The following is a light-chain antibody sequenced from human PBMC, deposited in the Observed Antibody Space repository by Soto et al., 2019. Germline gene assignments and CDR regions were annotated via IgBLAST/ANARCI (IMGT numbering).Light chain of an antibody. V-gene: IGKV1-5*03. CDR2: KAS. J-gene: IGKJ2*01. CDR1: QSISSW. CDR3: QQYNSYSPYT. Sequence: DIQMNQSPSTLSASVGDRVTITCRASQSISSWLAWYQQKPGKAPKLLIDKASSLESGVPSRFSGSGSGTEFTLTISSLQPDDFATYYCQQYNSYSPYTFGQGTKLEIK.